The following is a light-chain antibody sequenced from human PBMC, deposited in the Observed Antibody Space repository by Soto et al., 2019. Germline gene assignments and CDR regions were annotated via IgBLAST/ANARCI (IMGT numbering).Light chain of an antibody. J-gene: IGLJ2*01. CDR2: TNN. CDR3: ATWDDSLNGPV. V-gene: IGLV1-44*01. Sequence: QSVLTQPPSASGTPGQRVTISCSGSSSNIGKNTVNWYQQLPGTPPKLLIRTNNQRPSGVPDRFSGSKSGNSASLAISGLQSEDEADYSCATWDDSLNGPVFGGGTKVTV. CDR1: SSNIGKNT.